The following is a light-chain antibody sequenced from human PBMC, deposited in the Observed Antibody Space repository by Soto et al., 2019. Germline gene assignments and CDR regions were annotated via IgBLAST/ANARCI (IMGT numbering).Light chain of an antibody. CDR1: QDISDN. J-gene: IGKJ4*01. Sequence: DIQMTQATSSLSASVGDRVTITCQATQDISDNLNWYQQKPGKAPNLLIYAASNLETGVPSRFSGSGYGTYFTFTISSLQPEDFVTYYCQHSDNLPLSFGGGTKVEIK. V-gene: IGKV1-33*01. CDR2: AAS. CDR3: QHSDNLPLS.